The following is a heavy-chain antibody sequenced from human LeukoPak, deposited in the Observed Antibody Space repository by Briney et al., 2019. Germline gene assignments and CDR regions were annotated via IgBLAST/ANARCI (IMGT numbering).Heavy chain of an antibody. CDR2: ISGGGDAT. D-gene: IGHD3-9*01. CDR3: TTSDPDYDILTGYHDY. Sequence: GGSLRLSCAASDFTFSTYAMSWVRQAPGKGLEWVSTISGGGDATYYADSVKGRFTISRDNSRNTLYLQMNSLRADDTAVYYRTTSDPDYDILTGYHDYWGQGTLVTVSS. CDR1: DFTFSTYA. V-gene: IGHV3-23*01. J-gene: IGHJ4*02.